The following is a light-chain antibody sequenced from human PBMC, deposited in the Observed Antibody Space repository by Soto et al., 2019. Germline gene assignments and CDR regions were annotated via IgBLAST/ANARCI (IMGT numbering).Light chain of an antibody. CDR2: AAY. J-gene: IGKJ4*01. CDR3: QHSYSTPRT. V-gene: IGKV1-39*01. CDR1: QSISSY. Sequence: DIQMTQSPSSLSASVGDRVTITCRASQSISSYLNWYQHKPGKAPKLLIYAAYSLQSGVPSRFSGSGSGTDFTLTISSLQPEDFATYYCQHSYSTPRTFGGGTRWIS.